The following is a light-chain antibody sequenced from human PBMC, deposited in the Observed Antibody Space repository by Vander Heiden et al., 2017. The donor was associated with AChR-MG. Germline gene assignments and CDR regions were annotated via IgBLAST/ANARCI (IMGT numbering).Light chain of an antibody. Sequence: DIQMTQSPSSLAASVGDRVTITCRASQSISKYLNWYQHKPGTAPKFLIYATSSLQSGVPSRFSGSGSGTDFTLTISSLQPEDFATYYCQQSYRTPLTFGGGTKVEIK. CDR2: ATS. CDR1: QSISKY. CDR3: QQSYRTPLT. V-gene: IGKV1-39*01. J-gene: IGKJ4*01.